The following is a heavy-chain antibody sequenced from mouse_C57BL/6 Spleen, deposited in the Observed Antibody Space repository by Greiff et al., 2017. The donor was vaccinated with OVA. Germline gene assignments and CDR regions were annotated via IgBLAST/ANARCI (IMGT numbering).Heavy chain of an antibody. CDR2: INPSTGGT. J-gene: IGHJ3*01. Sequence: EVHLVESGPELVKPGASVKISCKASGYSFTGYYMNWVKQSPEKSLEWIGEINPSTGGTTYNQKFKAKATLTVDKSSSTAYMQLKSLTSEDSAVYYCARSGGNYAWFAYWGQGTLVTVSA. CDR3: ARSGGNYAWFAY. CDR1: GYSFTGYY. D-gene: IGHD2-1*01. V-gene: IGHV1-42*01.